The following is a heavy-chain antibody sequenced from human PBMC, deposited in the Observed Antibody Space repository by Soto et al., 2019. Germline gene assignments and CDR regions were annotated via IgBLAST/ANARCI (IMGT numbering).Heavy chain of an antibody. CDR1: GFTFRNAW. CDR3: TTTTWLRLGSFDY. CDR2: IKSKTDGGTT. J-gene: IGHJ4*02. D-gene: IGHD5-12*01. V-gene: IGHV3-15*07. Sequence: EVQLVESGGGLVKPGGSLRLSCAASGFTFRNAWMNWVRQAPGKGLEWVGRIKSKTDGGTTDYAAPVKGRFTISRDDSKNTLYLQMNSLKTEDTAVYYCTTTTWLRLGSFDYWGQGTLVTVSS.